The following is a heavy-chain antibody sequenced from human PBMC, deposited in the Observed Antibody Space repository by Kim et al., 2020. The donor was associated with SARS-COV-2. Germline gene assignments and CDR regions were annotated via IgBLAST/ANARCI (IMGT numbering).Heavy chain of an antibody. J-gene: IGHJ3*02. CDR1: GGTFSSYA. CDR3: ARQHSSGWVPLGGGAFDI. D-gene: IGHD6-19*01. CDR2: IIPIFGTA. V-gene: IGHV1-69*13. Sequence: SVKVSCKASGGTFSSYAISWVRQAPGQGLEWMGGIIPIFGTANYAQKFQGRVTITADESTSTAYMELSSLRSEDTAVYYCARQHSSGWVPLGGGAFDIWGQGTMVTVSS.